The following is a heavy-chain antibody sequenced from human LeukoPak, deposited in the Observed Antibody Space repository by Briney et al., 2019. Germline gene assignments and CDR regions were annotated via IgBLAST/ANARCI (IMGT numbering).Heavy chain of an antibody. J-gene: IGHJ5*02. CDR2: MSAYNGNT. D-gene: IGHD2-2*01. CDR1: GYTFTSYG. V-gene: IGHV1-18*01. Sequence: ASVKVSCKASGYTFTSYGISWVRQAPGQGLEWMGWMSAYNGNTNYAQKLQGRVTMTTDTSTSTAYMELRSLRSDGTAVYYCARGGDGIVVPAAYNWFDPWGQGTLVTVSS. CDR3: ARGGDGIVVPAAYNWFDP.